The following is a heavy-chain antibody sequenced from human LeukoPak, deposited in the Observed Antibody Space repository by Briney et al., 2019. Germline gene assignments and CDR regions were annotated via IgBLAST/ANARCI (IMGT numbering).Heavy chain of an antibody. CDR3: GGYDSSGYYGRHFDY. V-gene: IGHV4-59*01. D-gene: IGHD3-22*01. Sequence: SETLSLTCTVSGGSISSYYWSWIRQPPGKGLEWIGYIYYSGSTNYNPSLKSRVTISVDTSKNQFSLKLSSVTAADTAVYYCGGYDSSGYYGRHFDYWGQGTLVTVSS. CDR2: IYYSGST. CDR1: GGSISSYY. J-gene: IGHJ4*02.